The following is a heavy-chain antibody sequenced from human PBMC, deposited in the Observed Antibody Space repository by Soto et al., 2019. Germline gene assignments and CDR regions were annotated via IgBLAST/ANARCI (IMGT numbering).Heavy chain of an antibody. CDR2: IIPIFGTA. D-gene: IGHD2-2*01. J-gene: IGHJ6*02. CDR1: GGTFSSYA. CDR3: ARGPDIVLVPAAHRGYYGMDV. V-gene: IGHV1-69*05. Sequence: QVQLVQSGAEVKKPGSSVKVSCKASGGTFSSYAISWVRQAPGQGLEWMGGIIPIFGTANYAQKFQGRVTITSDEATXTAXMXLSSLRSEDTAVYYCARGPDIVLVPAAHRGYYGMDVWGPGTTVTVSS.